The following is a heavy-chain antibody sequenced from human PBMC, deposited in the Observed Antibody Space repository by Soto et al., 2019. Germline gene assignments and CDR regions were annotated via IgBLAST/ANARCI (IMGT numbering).Heavy chain of an antibody. V-gene: IGHV4-59*08. J-gene: IGHJ5*01. Sequence: SETLSLTCTVSGGSISSYYWSWIRQPPGKGLEWIGYIYYSGSTYYNPSIKSQVTISVDSSKNQFSLNLTSVSAADTAVYYCARLGGFYQSLDSWGQGTLVTVSS. CDR1: GGSISSYY. CDR3: ARLGGFYQSLDS. CDR2: IYYSGST. D-gene: IGHD3-22*01.